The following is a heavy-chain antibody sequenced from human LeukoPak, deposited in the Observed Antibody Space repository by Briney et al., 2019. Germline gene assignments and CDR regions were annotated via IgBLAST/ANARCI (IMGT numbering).Heavy chain of an antibody. CDR2: ISSSRSDI. Sequence: GGSLRLSCAASGFTFSDYSMNWVRQAPGKGLEWISYISSSRSDIYYADSVKGRFAVSRDNVRNSLHLQMNSLRVEDTAVYFCARDGGRWLQSYYFDYWGRGNLVIVSS. D-gene: IGHD5-24*01. V-gene: IGHV3-48*01. J-gene: IGHJ4*02. CDR3: ARDGGRWLQSYYFDY. CDR1: GFTFSDYS.